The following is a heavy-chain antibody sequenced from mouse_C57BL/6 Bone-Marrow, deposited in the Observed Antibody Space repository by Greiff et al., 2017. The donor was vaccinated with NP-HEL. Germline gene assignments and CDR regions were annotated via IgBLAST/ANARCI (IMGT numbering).Heavy chain of an antibody. CDR1: GFTFSSYA. CDR3: ARDTAGTSWFAY. J-gene: IGHJ3*01. Sequence: DVMLVDSGGGLVKPGGSLKLSCAASGFTFSSYAMSWVRQTPEKRLEWVATISDGGSYTYYPDNVKGRFTISRDNAKNNLYLQMSHLKSEDTAMYYCARDTAGTSWFAYWGQGTLVTVSA. D-gene: IGHD1-2*01. CDR2: ISDGGSYT. V-gene: IGHV5-4*01.